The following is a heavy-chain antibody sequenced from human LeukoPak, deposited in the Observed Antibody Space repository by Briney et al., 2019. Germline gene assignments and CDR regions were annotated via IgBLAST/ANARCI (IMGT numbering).Heavy chain of an antibody. J-gene: IGHJ4*02. CDR2: TYYRSKWYN. D-gene: IGHD1-26*01. Sequence: SQTLSLTCAISGDSVSSNSAAWNWIRQSPSRGLEWLGRTYYRSKWYNDYAVSVKSRITTNPDTSKNQFSLQLNSVTPEDTAVYYCARDLRSIVGASLYFDYWGQGTLVTVSS. CDR3: ARDLRSIVGASLYFDY. V-gene: IGHV6-1*01. CDR1: GDSVSSNSAA.